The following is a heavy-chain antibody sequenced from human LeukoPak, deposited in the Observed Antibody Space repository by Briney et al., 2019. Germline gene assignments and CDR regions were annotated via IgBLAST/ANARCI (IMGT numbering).Heavy chain of an antibody. CDR3: AKFPAEAPGD. Sequence: PGGSLRLSCAASGFTFSSYAMSWVRQAPGKELEWVSGISGSGGNTYYADSVKGRFTISRDNSKNTLYLQMNSLRAEDTAVYYCAKFPAEAPGDWGQGTLVTVSS. D-gene: IGHD6-6*01. CDR2: ISGSGGNT. V-gene: IGHV3-23*01. J-gene: IGHJ4*02. CDR1: GFTFSSYA.